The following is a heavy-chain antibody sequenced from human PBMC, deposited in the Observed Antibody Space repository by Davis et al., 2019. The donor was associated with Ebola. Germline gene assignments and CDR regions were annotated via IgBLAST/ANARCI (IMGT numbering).Heavy chain of an antibody. D-gene: IGHD2-8*01. V-gene: IGHV3-21*01. CDR2: ISSSSSYI. J-gene: IGHJ2*01. CDR1: GFTFSSYS. Sequence: GESLKISCAASGFTFSSYSMNWVRQAPGKGLEWVSSISSSSSYIYYADSVKGRFTISRDNAKNSLYLQMNSLKAEDTAVYYCARVVLYADWYFDLWGRGTLVTVSS. CDR3: ARVVLYADWYFDL.